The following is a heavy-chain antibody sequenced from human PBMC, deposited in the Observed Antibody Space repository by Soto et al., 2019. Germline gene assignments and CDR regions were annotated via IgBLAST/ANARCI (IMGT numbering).Heavy chain of an antibody. CDR2: IYHSGST. J-gene: IGHJ6*02. CDR3: ARGRNYYYYGMDV. Sequence: LSLTCAVSGGSIISGGYSWILILQPPGKGLEWIGYIYHSGSTYYNPSLKSRVTISVDRSKNQFSLKLSSVTAADTAVYYCARGRNYYYYGMDVWGQGTTVTVSS. CDR1: GGSIISGGYS. V-gene: IGHV4-30-2*01.